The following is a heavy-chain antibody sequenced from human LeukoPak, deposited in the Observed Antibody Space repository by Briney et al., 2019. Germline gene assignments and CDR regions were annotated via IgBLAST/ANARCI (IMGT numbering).Heavy chain of an antibody. CDR3: AKGDNWNYGGSYYYYMDV. CDR1: GFIFSSYA. V-gene: IGHV3-23*01. CDR2: ISGSSGGST. J-gene: IGHJ6*03. D-gene: IGHD1-7*01. Sequence: GGSLRLSCAASGFIFSSYAMSWVRQAPGRGLEWVSAISGSSGGSTYYADSVKGRFTISRDNSKNTLYLQMNSLRAEDTAVYHCAKGDNWNYGGSYYYYMDVWGKGTTVTVSS.